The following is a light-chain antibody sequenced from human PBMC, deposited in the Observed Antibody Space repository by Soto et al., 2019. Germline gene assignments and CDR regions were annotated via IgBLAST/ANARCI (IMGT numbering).Light chain of an antibody. CDR2: AAS. J-gene: IGKJ2*01. Sequence: AVQMTQSPSSLAASVGDSVTISCQASQAIRNDLGWYQQKPGKAPKLLIYAASNLQPGAPLRFSGRGSGTDFTLTISGLQPEDFATYYCLQDYHYPYTFGQGTKVEI. CDR1: QAIRND. V-gene: IGKV1-6*01. CDR3: LQDYHYPYT.